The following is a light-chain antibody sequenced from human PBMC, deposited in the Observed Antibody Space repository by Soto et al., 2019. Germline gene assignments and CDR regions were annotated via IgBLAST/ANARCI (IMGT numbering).Light chain of an antibody. CDR1: QNINNY. CDR3: QQYENLPT. J-gene: IGKJ5*01. CDR2: DAS. Sequence: DIHMTQSPSSLSASGGDIVTTAFQASQNINNYLNWYQQKPGRAPKLLIYDASNLEAGVPSRFRGSGSGTDFTFTISRLQTEDIATYYCQQYENLPTFGQGTRLEIK. V-gene: IGKV1-33*01.